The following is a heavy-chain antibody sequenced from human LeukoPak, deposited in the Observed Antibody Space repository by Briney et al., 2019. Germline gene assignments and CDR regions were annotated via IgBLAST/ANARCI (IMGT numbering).Heavy chain of an antibody. CDR2: IYYSGST. CDR1: GGSISSYY. V-gene: IGHV4-59*01. D-gene: IGHD3-10*01. CDR3: ARAPKTVTMVRGVIISAVDV. Sequence: LETLSLTCTVSGGSISSYYRSWIRQPPGKGLEWIGYIYYSGSTNYNPSLKSRVTISVDTSKNQFSLKLSSVTAADTAVYYCARAPKTVTMVRGVIISAVDVWGKGTTVTVSS. J-gene: IGHJ6*04.